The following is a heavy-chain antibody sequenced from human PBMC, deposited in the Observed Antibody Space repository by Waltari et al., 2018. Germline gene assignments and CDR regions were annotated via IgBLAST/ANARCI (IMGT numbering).Heavy chain of an antibody. D-gene: IGHD6-13*01. V-gene: IGHV3-30*18. CDR3: AKGPSAAGKDYGMDV. CDR2: ISYDGSKK. Sequence: QVQLVESGGGVVQPGRSLRLSCAASGFTFSSYGMHWVRQAPGKGLEWVAVISYDGSKKYYADSVKGRFTISRDNSKNTLYLQMNSLRAEDTAVYYCAKGPSAAGKDYGMDVWGQGTTVTVSS. J-gene: IGHJ6*02. CDR1: GFTFSSYG.